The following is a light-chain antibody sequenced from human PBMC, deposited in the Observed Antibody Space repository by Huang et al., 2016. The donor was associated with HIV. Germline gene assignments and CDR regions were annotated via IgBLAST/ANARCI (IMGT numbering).Light chain of an antibody. Sequence: TWGASQNINTYLNWYQQKPGKAPKLLISSASTLHSGVPSRFSGSGSGTDFTLTIRGLQLDDFATYYCQQSYSALSSFGPGTRL. V-gene: IGKV1-39*01. J-gene: IGKJ5*01. CDR3: QQSYSALSS. CDR2: SAS. CDR1: QNINTY.